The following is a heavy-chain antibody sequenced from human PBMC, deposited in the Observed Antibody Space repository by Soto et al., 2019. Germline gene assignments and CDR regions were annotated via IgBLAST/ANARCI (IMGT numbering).Heavy chain of an antibody. D-gene: IGHD6-13*01. J-gene: IGHJ3*02. CDR3: ARMGAPGIAAGPPI. V-gene: IGHV6-1*01. CDR2: TYYRSKGYN. Sequence: KQSPTLSLTCAISGDSVSSNSAAWNWIRQSPSRGLEWLGRTYYRSKGYNDYAVSVKSRITINPDTSKNQFSLQLNSVTPEDTAVYYCARMGAPGIAAGPPIWGQGTMVTVSS. CDR1: GDSVSSNSAA.